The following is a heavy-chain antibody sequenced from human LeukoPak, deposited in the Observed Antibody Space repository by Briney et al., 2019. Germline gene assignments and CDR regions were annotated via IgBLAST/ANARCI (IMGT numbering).Heavy chain of an antibody. J-gene: IGHJ4*02. CDR1: GGSISSSSYY. D-gene: IGHD2-2*01. CDR2: IYYSGST. V-gene: IGHV4-39*01. Sequence: SETLSLTCTVSGGSISSSSYYWGWIRQPPGKGLEWIGSIYYSGSTYYNPSLKSRVTISVDTSENQFSLKLSSVTAADTAVYYCARALSYAGFDYWGQGTLVTVSS. CDR3: ARALSYAGFDY.